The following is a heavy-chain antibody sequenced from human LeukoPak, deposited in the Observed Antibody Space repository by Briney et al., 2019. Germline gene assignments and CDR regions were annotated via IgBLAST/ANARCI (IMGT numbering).Heavy chain of an antibody. CDR2: ISAYNGNT. J-gene: IGHJ4*02. D-gene: IGHD5-24*01. V-gene: IGHV1-18*01. CDR1: GYTFTSYG. Sequence: ASVKVSCRASGYTFTSYGISWVRQAPGQGLEWMGWISAYNGNTNYAQKLQGRVTMTTDTSTSTAYMELRGLRSDDTAVYYCARARDGYTHDYWGQGTLVTVSS. CDR3: ARARDGYTHDY.